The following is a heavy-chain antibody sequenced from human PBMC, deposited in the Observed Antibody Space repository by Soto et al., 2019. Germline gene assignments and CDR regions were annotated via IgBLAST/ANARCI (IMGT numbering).Heavy chain of an antibody. CDR1: GFTFSSYG. Sequence: PGGSLRLSCAASGFTFSSYGMHWVRQAPGKGLEWVAVISYDGSNKYYADSVKGRFTISRDNSKNTLYLQMNSLRAEDTAVYYCANQIPYYYDSSGYRDFDYWGQGTLVTVSS. CDR3: ANQIPYYYDSSGYRDFDY. D-gene: IGHD3-22*01. CDR2: ISYDGSNK. V-gene: IGHV3-30*18. J-gene: IGHJ4*02.